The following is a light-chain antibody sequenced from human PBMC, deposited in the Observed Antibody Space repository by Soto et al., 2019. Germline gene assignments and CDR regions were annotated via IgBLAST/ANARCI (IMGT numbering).Light chain of an antibody. Sequence: QSVLTQPPSVSGAPGQRVTISCTGSSSNIGAGYDVHWYQQLPGTAPKLLIYGNSNRPSGVPDRFSASKSGTSASLAITGLQAEDEADYYCQSYDSSLSGSCVFGTGTKLTVL. CDR3: QSYDSSLSGSCV. V-gene: IGLV1-40*01. CDR1: SSNIGAGYD. CDR2: GNS. J-gene: IGLJ1*01.